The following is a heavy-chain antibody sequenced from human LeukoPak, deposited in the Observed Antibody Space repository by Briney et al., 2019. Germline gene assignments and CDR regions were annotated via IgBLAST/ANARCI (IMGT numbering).Heavy chain of an antibody. CDR2: ISGSGGST. CDR3: AKDPSGSGSYYFHY. CDR1: GFTFSSYA. D-gene: IGHD3-10*01. V-gene: IGHV3-23*01. J-gene: IGHJ4*02. Sequence: GGSLRLSCAASGFTFSSYAMSWVRQAPGKGLEWVSAISGSGGSTYYADSVKGRFTISRDNSKNTLHLQMNSLRAEDTAVYYCAKDPSGSGSYYFHYWGQGTLVTVSS.